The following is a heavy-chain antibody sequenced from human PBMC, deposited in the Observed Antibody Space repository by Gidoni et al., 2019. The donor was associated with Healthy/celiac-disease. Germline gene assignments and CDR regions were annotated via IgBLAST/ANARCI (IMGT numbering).Heavy chain of an antibody. J-gene: IGHJ4*02. CDR3: ARARPDGSSAGVDY. Sequence: QVQLQQWGAGLLKPSETLSLTCAVYGGSFSGYYWSWIRQPPGKGLEWIGEINHSGSTNYNPSLKSRVTISVDTSKNQFSLKLSSVTAADTAVYYCARARPDGSSAGVDYWGQGTLVTVSS. CDR2: INHSGST. CDR1: GGSFSGYY. D-gene: IGHD3-10*01. V-gene: IGHV4-34*01.